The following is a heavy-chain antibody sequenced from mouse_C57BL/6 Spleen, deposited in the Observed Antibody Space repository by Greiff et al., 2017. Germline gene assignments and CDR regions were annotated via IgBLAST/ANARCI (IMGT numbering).Heavy chain of an antibody. V-gene: IGHV1-59*01. D-gene: IGHD1-1*01. Sequence: VQLQQSGAELVRPGTSVKLSCKASGYTFTSYWMHWVKQRPGQGLEWIGVIDPSDSYTNYNQKFKGQATLTVDTSSSTAYMQLSSLTSEDSAVYYCARTYYGSSYWAWFAYWGQGTLVTVSA. J-gene: IGHJ3*01. CDR1: GYTFTSYW. CDR2: IDPSDSYT. CDR3: ARTYYGSSYWAWFAY.